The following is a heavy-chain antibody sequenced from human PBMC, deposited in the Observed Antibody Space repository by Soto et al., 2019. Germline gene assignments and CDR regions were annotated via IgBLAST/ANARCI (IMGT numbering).Heavy chain of an antibody. D-gene: IGHD5-12*01. J-gene: IGHJ2*01. V-gene: IGHV1-69*12. Sequence: QVQLVQSGAEVKKPGSSVTVSCKASGGTFSSYTISWVRQAPGQGLEWVGGIIPIFGTANYAQKFQGRGTITADESTSTAYMELSSLRSEDTAVYYCARGNHRWLQLWYFDLWGRGTLVTVSS. CDR2: IIPIFGTA. CDR1: GGTFSSYT. CDR3: ARGNHRWLQLWYFDL.